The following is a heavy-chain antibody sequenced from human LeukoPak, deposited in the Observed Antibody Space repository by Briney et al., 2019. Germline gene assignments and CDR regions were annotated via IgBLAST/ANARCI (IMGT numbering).Heavy chain of an antibody. Sequence: SETLSLTCIVPGGSISSSSYYWAWIRQSPGKGLEWIGTFSSGGSAYYNPSLTSRVSISKDTSDNQFSLRLYTVTAADTAVYYCARKQTGTMYDVWGQGTQVTVSS. J-gene: IGHJ4*02. D-gene: IGHD1-7*01. CDR1: GGSISSSSYY. V-gene: IGHV4-39*07. CDR2: FSSGGSA. CDR3: ARKQTGTMYDV.